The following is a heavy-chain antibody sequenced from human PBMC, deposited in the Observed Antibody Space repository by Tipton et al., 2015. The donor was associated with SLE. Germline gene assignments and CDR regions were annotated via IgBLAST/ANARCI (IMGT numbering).Heavy chain of an antibody. CDR2: IYYSGGT. D-gene: IGHD6-19*01. J-gene: IGHJ4*02. CDR3: ARSEYSSGLIDY. V-gene: IGHV4-39*07. Sequence: TLSLTCTVSGGSISSSIYYWGWIRQPPGKGLEWIGSIYYSGGTYYNPSLKSRVTMSVDTSKNQFSLKLSSVTAADTAVYYCARSEYSSGLIDYWGQGTLVTVSS. CDR1: GGSISSSIYY.